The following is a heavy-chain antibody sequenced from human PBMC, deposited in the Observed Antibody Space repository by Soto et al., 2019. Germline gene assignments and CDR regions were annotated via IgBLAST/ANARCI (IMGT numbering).Heavy chain of an antibody. CDR3: ARGTKGGSPPI. D-gene: IGHD1-7*01. CDR2: ISSSGSTI. Sequence: EVQLVESGGGLAQPGGSLRLSCVGSGFTFSNYSMNWVRQAPGKGREWVSYISSSGSTIYDADSVKGRITISRDNAKNTLYLRMNSLRDEDAAVYYCARGTKGGSPPIWGQGTLVTVSS. CDR1: GFTFSNYS. J-gene: IGHJ4*02. V-gene: IGHV3-48*02.